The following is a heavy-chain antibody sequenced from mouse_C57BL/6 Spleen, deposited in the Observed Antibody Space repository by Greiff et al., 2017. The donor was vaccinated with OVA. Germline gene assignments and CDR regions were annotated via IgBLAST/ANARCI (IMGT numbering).Heavy chain of an antibody. J-gene: IGHJ1*03. Sequence: EVHLVESGGGLVQPGGSLKLSCAASGFTFSDYGMAWVRQAPRKGPEWVAFLRNLAYSIYSADTVTGRFTISRENAKNTLYLERSRRRSEDTAMYYCARRGGSSRYWYFDVGGTGTTVTVSS. V-gene: IGHV5-15*01. D-gene: IGHD1-1*01. CDR1: GFTFSDYG. CDR3: ARRGGSSRYWYFDV. CDR2: LRNLAYSI.